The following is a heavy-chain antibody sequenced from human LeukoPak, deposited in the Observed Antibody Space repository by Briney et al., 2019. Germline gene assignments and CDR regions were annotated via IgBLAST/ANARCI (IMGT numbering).Heavy chain of an antibody. D-gene: IGHD4-17*01. CDR3: ARGRPPHDYGTLFDY. V-gene: IGHV4-59*01. Sequence: PSETLSLTCTVSGGAITGYYWSWIRQPPGKGLEWIGYIYYSGSTNHNPSLKSRVTMSVDTPKKQFSLKLSSVTAADTAVYYCARGRPPHDYGTLFDYWGQGTLVTVSS. CDR2: IYYSGST. CDR1: GGAITGYY. J-gene: IGHJ4*02.